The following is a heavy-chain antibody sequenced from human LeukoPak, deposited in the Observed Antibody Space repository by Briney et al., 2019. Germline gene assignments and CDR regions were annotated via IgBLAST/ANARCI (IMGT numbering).Heavy chain of an antibody. J-gene: IGHJ4*02. CDR2: ISYDGSNK. CDR3: AKAGAVAGLFDY. D-gene: IGHD6-19*01. V-gene: IGHV3-30*18. Sequence: GLXWXAVISYDGSNKYYADSVKGRFTISRDNSKNTLYLQMNSLRAEDTAVYYCAKAGAVAGLFDYWGQGTLVTVSS.